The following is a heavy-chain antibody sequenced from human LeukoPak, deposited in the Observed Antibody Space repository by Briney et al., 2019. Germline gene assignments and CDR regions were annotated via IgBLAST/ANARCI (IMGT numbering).Heavy chain of an antibody. V-gene: IGHV1-18*01. CDR3: ARRRVIAAAGTGDFDY. D-gene: IGHD6-13*01. CDR2: ISAYNGNT. CDR1: GYTFTSYG. Sequence: GASVKVSCKASGYTFTSYGISWVRQAPGQGLEWMGWISAYNGNTNYAQKLQGRVTMTTDTSTSTAYMELRSLRSDDTAVYYCARRRVIAAAGTGDFDYWGRGTLVTVSS. J-gene: IGHJ4*02.